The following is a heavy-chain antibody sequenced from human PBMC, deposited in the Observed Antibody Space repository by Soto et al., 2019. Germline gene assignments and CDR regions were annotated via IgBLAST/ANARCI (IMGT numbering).Heavy chain of an antibody. D-gene: IGHD3-3*01. CDR2: INHSGST. CDR1: GGSFSGYY. V-gene: IGHV4-34*01. CDR3: ARGRGSVFGFWSGPTAYGMDV. Sequence: SDTLSLTCAVYGGSFSGYYWSWIRQPPGKGLEWIGEINHSGSTNYNPSLKSRVTISVDTSKNQFSLKLSSVTAADTAVYYCARGRGSVFGFWSGPTAYGMDVWGXGTTVTVSS. J-gene: IGHJ6*04.